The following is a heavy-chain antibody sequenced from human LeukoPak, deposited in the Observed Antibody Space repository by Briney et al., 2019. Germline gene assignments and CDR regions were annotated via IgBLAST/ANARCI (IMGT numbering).Heavy chain of an antibody. CDR1: GLTFSSYA. Sequence: GGSLRLSCAASGLTFSSYAMSWVRQAPGKGLEWVSAISGSGGSTYYADSVKGRFTISRDNSKNTLYLQMNSLRAEDTAVYYCAKDYGTIAVAGVTWFDPWGQGTLVTVS. CDR2: ISGSGGST. V-gene: IGHV3-23*01. D-gene: IGHD6-19*01. CDR3: AKDYGTIAVAGVTWFDP. J-gene: IGHJ5*02.